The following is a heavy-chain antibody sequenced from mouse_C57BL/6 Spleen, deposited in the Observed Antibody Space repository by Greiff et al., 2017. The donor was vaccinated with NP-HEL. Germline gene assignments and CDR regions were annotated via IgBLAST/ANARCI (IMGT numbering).Heavy chain of an antibody. D-gene: IGHD1-1*01. J-gene: IGHJ4*01. CDR3: ARSHYYGSSYAMDY. Sequence: QVQLQQSGAELVKPGASVKISCKASGYAFSSYWMNWVKQRPGKGLEWIGQIYPGDGDTNYNGKVKGKATLTADKSSSTAYMQLSSLTSEDSAVYFCARSHYYGSSYAMDYWGQGTSVTVSS. CDR1: GYAFSSYW. V-gene: IGHV1-80*01. CDR2: IYPGDGDT.